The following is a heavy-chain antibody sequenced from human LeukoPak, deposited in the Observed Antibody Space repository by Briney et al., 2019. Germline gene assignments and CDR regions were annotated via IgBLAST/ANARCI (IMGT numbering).Heavy chain of an antibody. CDR1: GFTFSSYA. V-gene: IGHV3-23*01. Sequence: GGSLRLSCAASGFTFSSYAMSWVRQAPGKGLEWVSAISGSGGSTYYADSAKGRFTISRDNSKNTLYLQMNSLRAEDTAVYYCAKDLHSSSWYERGDWFDPWGQGTLVTVSS. D-gene: IGHD6-13*01. CDR3: AKDLHSSSWYERGDWFDP. CDR2: ISGSGGST. J-gene: IGHJ5*02.